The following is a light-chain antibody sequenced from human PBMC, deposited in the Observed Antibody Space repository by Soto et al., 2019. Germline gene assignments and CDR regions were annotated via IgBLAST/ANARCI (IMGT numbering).Light chain of an antibody. CDR3: QHRSNWPLT. V-gene: IGKV3-11*01. Sequence: EIVLTQSPATLSLSPGERATLSCRASQSVLGDLAWYQQKPGQAPRLLIFDAYNRATGIPVRFTGSGSGTDFTLTISSLEPEDFAVYYCQHRSNWPLTFGPGTRVEI. CDR1: QSVLGD. J-gene: IGKJ3*01. CDR2: DAY.